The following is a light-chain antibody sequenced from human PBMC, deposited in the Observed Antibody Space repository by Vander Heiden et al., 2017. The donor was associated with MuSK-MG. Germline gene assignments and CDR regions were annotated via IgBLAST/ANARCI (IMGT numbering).Light chain of an antibody. CDR3: NSRDSSDNRV. CDR1: SLRSYD. V-gene: IGLV3-19*01. CDR2: GKN. J-gene: IGLJ3*02. Sequence: SSDLTQDPAVSVALGQTVRITCQGDSLRSYDASWYQQKPGQAPVLVIDGKNNRPSGIPDRFSGSSSGNTASLTITGAQAEDEADYYCNSRDSSDNRVFGGGTKLTGL.